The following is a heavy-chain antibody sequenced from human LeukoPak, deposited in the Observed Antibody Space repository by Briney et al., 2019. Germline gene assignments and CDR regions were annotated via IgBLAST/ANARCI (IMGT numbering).Heavy chain of an antibody. D-gene: IGHD4-17*01. CDR3: AKDLGHGDSY. V-gene: IGHV4-59*01. J-gene: IGHJ4*02. CDR2: IYYSGST. Sequence: SETLSLTCTVSGGSISSYYWSWIRQPPGKGLEWIGYIYYSGSTNYNPSLKSRVTISVDTSKNQFSLKLSSVTAADTAVYYCAKDLGHGDSYWGQGTLVTVSS. CDR1: GGSISSYY.